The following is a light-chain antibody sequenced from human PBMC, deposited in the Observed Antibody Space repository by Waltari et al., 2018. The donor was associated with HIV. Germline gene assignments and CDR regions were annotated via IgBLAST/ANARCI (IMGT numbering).Light chain of an antibody. J-gene: IGLJ3*02. CDR1: SSNIGSNS. V-gene: IGLV1-47*01. CDR2: RNN. Sequence: QSVLTQPPSASGTPGQRVTISCSGSSSNIGSNSGYWYQQLPGTAPKLLSYRNNRRPSGVPDRFSGSKSGTSASLAISGLRSEDEADYYCAAWDDSLSGLVFGGGTKVTVL. CDR3: AAWDDSLSGLV.